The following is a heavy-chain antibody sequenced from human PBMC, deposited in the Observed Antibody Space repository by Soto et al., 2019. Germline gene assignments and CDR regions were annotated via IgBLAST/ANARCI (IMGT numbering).Heavy chain of an antibody. CDR1: GFTFSSYA. CDR2: ISYDGSNK. D-gene: IGHD1-20*01. V-gene: IGHV3-30-3*01. Sequence: QAGGSLRLSCAASGFTFSSYAMHWVRQAPGKGLEWVAVISYDGSNKYYADSVKGRFTISRDNSKNTLYLQMNSLRAEDTAVYYCARDRYNWNDGPPDYWGQGTLVTVSS. CDR3: ARDRYNWNDGPPDY. J-gene: IGHJ4*02.